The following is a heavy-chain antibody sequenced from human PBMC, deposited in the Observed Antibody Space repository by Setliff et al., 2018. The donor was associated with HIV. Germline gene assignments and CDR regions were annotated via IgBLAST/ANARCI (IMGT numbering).Heavy chain of an antibody. V-gene: IGHV4-4*07. CDR1: GGSISSYY. J-gene: IGHJ5*02. Sequence: SETLSLTCTVSGGSISSYYWSWIRQPAGKGLEWIGHIYISGSTNYNPSFNSRVTMSVDTSKNQFSLRLTSVTAADTAMYHCARDRSSGWSKDWFDTWGQGNLVTVSS. CDR2: IYISGST. CDR3: ARDRSSGWSKDWFDT. D-gene: IGHD6-19*01.